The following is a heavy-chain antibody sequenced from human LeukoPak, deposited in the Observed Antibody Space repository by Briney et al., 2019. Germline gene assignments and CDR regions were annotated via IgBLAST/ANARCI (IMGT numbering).Heavy chain of an antibody. CDR2: ISWNSGSI. D-gene: IGHD6-19*01. CDR1: GFTFDDYA. CDR3: AKDIRLAVAGTNAFDI. J-gene: IGHJ3*02. V-gene: IGHV3-9*01. Sequence: SLRLSCAASGFTFDDYAMHWVRQAPGKGLEWVSGISWNSGSIGYADSVKGRFTISRDNAKNSLYLQMNSLRAENTALYYCAKDIRLAVAGTNAFDIWGQGTMVTVSS.